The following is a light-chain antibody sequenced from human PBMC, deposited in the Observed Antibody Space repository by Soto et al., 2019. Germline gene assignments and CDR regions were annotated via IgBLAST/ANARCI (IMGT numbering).Light chain of an antibody. CDR3: QQRSNWPPIT. CDR2: HTS. CDR1: QSISGN. J-gene: IGKJ5*01. V-gene: IGKV3-15*01. Sequence: EIVMTQSPATLSVSPGESATLSCRASQSISGNLAWYQQKPGLAPRLLIYHTSTRATGVPARFSGSGSGTEFSLTISSLQSEDFAVYYCQQRSNWPPITFGQGTRLEIK.